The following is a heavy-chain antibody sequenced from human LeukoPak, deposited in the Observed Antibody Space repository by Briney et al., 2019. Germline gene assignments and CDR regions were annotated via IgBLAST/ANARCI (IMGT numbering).Heavy chain of an antibody. CDR2: INPNSGGT. Sequence: GASVKVSCKASGYTFTGYYMHWVRQAPGQGLEWMGWINPNSGGTNYAQKFQGRVTMTRDTSISTAYMELSRLRSDDTAVYHCARANTAMVTHFDYWGQGTLVTVSS. CDR3: ARANTAMVTHFDY. V-gene: IGHV1-2*02. J-gene: IGHJ4*02. D-gene: IGHD5-18*01. CDR1: GYTFTGYY.